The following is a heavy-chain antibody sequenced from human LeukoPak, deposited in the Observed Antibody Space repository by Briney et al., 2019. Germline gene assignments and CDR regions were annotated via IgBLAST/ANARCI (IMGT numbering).Heavy chain of an antibody. CDR3: AREGGSSWYGYYFDY. CDR2: IRYDGSNK. Sequence: GGSLRLSCAASGFTFSSYGMHWVRQAPGKGLEWVAFIRYDGSNKYYADSVKGRFTISRDNAKNTLYLQMNSLRAEDTAVYYCAREGGSSWYGYYFDYWGQGTLVTVSS. V-gene: IGHV3-30*02. D-gene: IGHD6-13*01. CDR1: GFTFSSYG. J-gene: IGHJ4*02.